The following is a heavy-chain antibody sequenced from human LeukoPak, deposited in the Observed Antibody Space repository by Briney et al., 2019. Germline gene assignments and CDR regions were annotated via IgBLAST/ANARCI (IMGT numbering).Heavy chain of an antibody. D-gene: IGHD6-13*01. CDR1: GGSISSGGYY. CDR2: IYYSGST. Sequence: PSETLSLTCTVSGGSISSGGYYWSWIRQHPGKGLESIGYIYYSGSTYYNPSLKSRVTISVDTSKNQFSLKLSSVTAADTAVYYCARVAYSSSWYWFDPWGQGTLVTVSS. V-gene: IGHV4-31*03. J-gene: IGHJ5*02. CDR3: ARVAYSSSWYWFDP.